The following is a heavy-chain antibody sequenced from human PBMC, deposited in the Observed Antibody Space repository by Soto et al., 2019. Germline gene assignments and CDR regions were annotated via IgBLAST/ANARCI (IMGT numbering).Heavy chain of an antibody. D-gene: IGHD6-19*01. Sequence: ASVKVSCKASGYTFTSYDINWVRQATGQWLEWMGWMNANNGNTKYSQKFQGRVTITRDTSASTAYMELSSLRSEDTAVYYCASSKIAVAGTDYWGQGTLVTVSS. J-gene: IGHJ4*02. CDR2: MNANNGNT. CDR3: ASSKIAVAGTDY. CDR1: GYTFTSYD. V-gene: IGHV1-3*01.